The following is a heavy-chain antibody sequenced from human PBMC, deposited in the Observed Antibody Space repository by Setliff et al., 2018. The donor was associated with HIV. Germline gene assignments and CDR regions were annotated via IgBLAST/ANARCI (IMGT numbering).Heavy chain of an antibody. J-gene: IGHJ4*02. V-gene: IGHV1-69*13. CDR2: ILPFFDTA. Sequence: GASVKVSCKVSGGTFTRNCISWVRQAPGQGLEWMGGILPFFDTANYAQKFQGRVTITADESTSTAYMELSSLGSEDTALYYCARDYSRYTWNYFDYWGQGTLVTVSS. CDR3: ARDYSRYTWNYFDY. D-gene: IGHD1-20*01. CDR1: GGTFTRNC.